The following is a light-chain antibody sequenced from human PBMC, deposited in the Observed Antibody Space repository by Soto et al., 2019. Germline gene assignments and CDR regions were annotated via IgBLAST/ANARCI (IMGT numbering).Light chain of an antibody. CDR1: QTISSNY. Sequence: EIVLTQSPGALSLSPGERATLSCRASQTISSNYFAWYQQKPGQAPRLLIYGISTRATGIPDRFSGSGSGTDFTLTISRLEPEDFAVYYCEQYGSSPRTFGQGTKVDI. CDR3: EQYGSSPRT. CDR2: GIS. V-gene: IGKV3-20*01. J-gene: IGKJ1*01.